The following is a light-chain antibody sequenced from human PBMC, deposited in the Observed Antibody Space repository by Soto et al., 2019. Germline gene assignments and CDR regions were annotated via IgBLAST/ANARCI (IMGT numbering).Light chain of an antibody. CDR1: SSDVGGYNY. CDR3: SSYEGSNNFV. Sequence: QSALTQPPSASGSPGQSVTISCTGTSSDVGGYNYVSWYQQHPGKAPKLMIYEVSKRPSGVPDRFSGSKSGNTASLTVFGLQAEDEADYYCSSYEGSNNFVFGTGTKVTVL. V-gene: IGLV2-8*01. CDR2: EVS. J-gene: IGLJ1*01.